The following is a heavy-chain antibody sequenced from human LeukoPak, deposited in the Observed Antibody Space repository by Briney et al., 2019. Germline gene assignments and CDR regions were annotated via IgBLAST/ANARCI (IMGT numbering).Heavy chain of an antibody. V-gene: IGHV4-34*01. D-gene: IGHD7-27*01. Sequence: PSETLSLTCAVYGGSFSGYYWSWIRQPPGKGLEWIGEINHSRSTNYNPSLKSRVTISVDTSKNQFSLKLSSVTAADTAVYYCARANWGSHYFDYWGQGTLVTVSS. CDR3: ARANWGSHYFDY. J-gene: IGHJ4*02. CDR2: INHSRST. CDR1: GGSFSGYY.